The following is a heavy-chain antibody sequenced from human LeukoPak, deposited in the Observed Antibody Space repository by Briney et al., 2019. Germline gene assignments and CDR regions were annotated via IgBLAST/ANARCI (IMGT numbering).Heavy chain of an antibody. CDR3: AGDWGSITIFPNWFDP. J-gene: IGHJ5*02. Sequence: PGGSLRLSCAASGFTFSSYSMNWVRQAPGKGLEWVSSISSSSSYIYYADSVKGRFTISRDNAKNSLYLQMNSLRAEDTAVYYCAGDWGSITIFPNWFDPWGQGTLVTVSS. CDR2: ISSSSSYI. V-gene: IGHV3-21*01. CDR1: GFTFSSYS. D-gene: IGHD3-3*01.